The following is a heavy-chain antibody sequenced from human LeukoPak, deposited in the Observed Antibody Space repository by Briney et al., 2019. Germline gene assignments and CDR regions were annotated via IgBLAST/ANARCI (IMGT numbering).Heavy chain of an antibody. V-gene: IGHV4-39*07. CDR3: ARVLSDDSSGYSGVDYAFDI. CDR1: GGSISSSSYY. J-gene: IGHJ3*02. Sequence: PSETLSLTCTVSGGSISSSSYYWGWIRQPPGKGLEWIGSIYYSGSTYYNPSLKSRVTISVDTSKNQFSLKLSSVTAADTAVYYCARVLSDDSSGYSGVDYAFDIWGQGTMVTVSS. D-gene: IGHD3-22*01. CDR2: IYYSGST.